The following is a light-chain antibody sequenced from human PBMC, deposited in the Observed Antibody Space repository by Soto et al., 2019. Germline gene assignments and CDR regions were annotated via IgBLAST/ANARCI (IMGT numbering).Light chain of an antibody. CDR2: HVT. Sequence: QSVLTQPPSASGSPGQSVTISCTGTRNDVGGYNYVSWYQQHPGKAPKVMIYHVTYRPSGVSNRYSGSKSGNSASLTISGLQADDEADYYCCSLTTSHTYVFGSGTKVTVL. CDR1: RNDVGGYNY. J-gene: IGLJ1*01. V-gene: IGLV2-14*01. CDR3: CSLTTSHTYV.